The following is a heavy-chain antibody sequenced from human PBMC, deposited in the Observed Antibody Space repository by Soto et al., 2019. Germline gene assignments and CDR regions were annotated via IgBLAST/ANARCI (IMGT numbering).Heavy chain of an antibody. CDR1: GDSISSGGYH. CDR2: IYYSGDT. Sequence: QVQLQESGPGLVEPSQTLSLTCNVSGDSISSGGYHWSWIRQHPGKGLEWIVYIYYSGDTYYNTSIKSRVAISVHTSKKQFSLNLSSATDADTAVYYCARLAYSSRGGQFFDYWGQGVLVTVSS. V-gene: IGHV4-31*03. J-gene: IGHJ4*02. CDR3: ARLAYSSRGGQFFDY. D-gene: IGHD6-13*01.